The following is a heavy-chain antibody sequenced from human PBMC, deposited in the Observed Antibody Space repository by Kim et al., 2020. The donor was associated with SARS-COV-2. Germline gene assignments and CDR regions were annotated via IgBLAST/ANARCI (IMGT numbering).Heavy chain of an antibody. Sequence: ADSVKVRPIISRDHSKNTLYLQMNSLRAEDTAVYYCATVVFYYDAGYFKNWGQGTLVIVSS. D-gene: IGHD3-22*01. J-gene: IGHJ1*01. CDR3: ATVVFYYDAGYFKN. V-gene: IGHV3-66*01.